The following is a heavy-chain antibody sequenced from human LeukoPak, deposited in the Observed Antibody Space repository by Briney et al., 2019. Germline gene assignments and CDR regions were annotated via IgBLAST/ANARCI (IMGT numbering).Heavy chain of an antibody. D-gene: IGHD6-19*01. J-gene: IGHJ4*02. V-gene: IGHV3-9*01. CDR3: AKSPVAGPYYFDY. Sequence: PGRSLRLSCAASGLTFDDYAMRWVRHAPGKGLEWLSDTSWNGGSIGYAVSVKGRLTISRDNAKNSLYLQMNSLRAEDTALYYCAKSPVAGPYYFDYWGQGTLVTVSS. CDR2: TSWNGGSI. CDR1: GLTFDDYA.